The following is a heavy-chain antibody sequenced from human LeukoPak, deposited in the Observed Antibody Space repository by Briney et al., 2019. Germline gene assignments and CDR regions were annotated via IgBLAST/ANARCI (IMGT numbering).Heavy chain of an antibody. Sequence: SETLSLTCTVSGGSISSSSYYWGWIRQPPGKGLEWIGSIYYSGSTYYNPSLKSRVTISVNTSKNQFSLKLSSVTAADTAVYYCARVPRDSSGYYGVDYWGQGTLVTVSS. CDR2: IYYSGST. CDR3: ARVPRDSSGYYGVDY. CDR1: GGSISSSSYY. V-gene: IGHV4-39*07. D-gene: IGHD3-22*01. J-gene: IGHJ4*02.